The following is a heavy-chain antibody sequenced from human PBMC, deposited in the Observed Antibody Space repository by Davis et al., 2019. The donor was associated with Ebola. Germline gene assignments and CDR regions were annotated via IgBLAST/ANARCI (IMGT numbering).Heavy chain of an antibody. D-gene: IGHD3-3*01. V-gene: IGHV4-34*01. CDR1: GGSISSYY. J-gene: IGHJ4*02. CDR2: INHSGST. Sequence: MPSETLSLTCTVSGGSISSYYWSWIRQPPGKGLEWIGEINHSGSTNYNPSLKSRVTISVDTSKNQFSLKLSSVTAADTAVYYCARARFLEWLLDYWGQGTLVTVSS. CDR3: ARARFLEWLLDY.